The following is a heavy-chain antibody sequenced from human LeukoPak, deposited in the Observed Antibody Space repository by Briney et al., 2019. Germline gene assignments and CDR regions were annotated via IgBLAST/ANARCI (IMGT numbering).Heavy chain of an antibody. CDR3: ARVARGYFDWLLTPIKDHYYYYYMDV. D-gene: IGHD3-9*01. Sequence: GGSLRLSCAASGFTFSRYWMSWVRQAPGKGLEWVANIKEDGRQKYYADSVKGRFTISRDNAKNSLYLQMNSLRAEDTALYYCARVARGYFDWLLTPIKDHYYYYYMDVWGKGTTVTVSS. CDR1: GFTFSRYW. CDR2: IKEDGRQK. J-gene: IGHJ6*03. V-gene: IGHV3-7*03.